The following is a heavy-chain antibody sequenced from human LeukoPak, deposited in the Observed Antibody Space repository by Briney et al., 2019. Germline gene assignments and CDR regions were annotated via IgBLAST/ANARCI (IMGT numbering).Heavy chain of an antibody. V-gene: IGHV3-48*01. CDR3: ARVRSSYYYESSGYYHYDAFDI. D-gene: IGHD3-22*01. J-gene: IGHJ3*02. CDR1: GFSFSPYS. Sequence: GGSLRLSCAASGFSFSPYSMNWLRQAPGKGLEWVSYIDSSSGTIYYADSVRGRFTISEDNAKSSLYLQMNSLRAEDTAVYYCARVRSSYYYESSGYYHYDAFDIWGQGTMVTVSS. CDR2: IDSSSGTI.